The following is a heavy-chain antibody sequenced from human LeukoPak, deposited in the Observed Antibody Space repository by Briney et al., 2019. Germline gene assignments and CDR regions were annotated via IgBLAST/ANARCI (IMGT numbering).Heavy chain of an antibody. CDR2: INPNSGGT. V-gene: IGHV1-2*02. CDR3: ARSEYNGYDGYYYMDV. CDR1: GYTFTGYY. J-gene: IGHJ6*03. Sequence: ASVKVSCKASGYTFTGYYMHWVRQAPGQGLEWMGWINPNSGGTNYVQKFQGRVTMTRDTSISTTYMELSSLRSDDTAVFYCARSEYNGYDGYYYMDVWGKGTTVTVSS. D-gene: IGHD5-12*01.